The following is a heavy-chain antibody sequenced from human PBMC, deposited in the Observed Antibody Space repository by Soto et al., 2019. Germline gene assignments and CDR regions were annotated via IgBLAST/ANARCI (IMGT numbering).Heavy chain of an antibody. CDR3: ARCDFGDDVPHLDH. Sequence: QVHLMQSGAEVKSPGASVRVSCKASGYTFSSFGVSWVRQAPGQGLEFMGWISVYNGHTNYAQKFQGRVTMTTDTSTSTAYMELRSLRSADTAVYFCARCDFGDDVPHLDHWCQGTVVTV. CDR2: ISVYNGHT. D-gene: IGHD4-17*01. V-gene: IGHV1-18*01. J-gene: IGHJ4*02. CDR1: GYTFSSFG.